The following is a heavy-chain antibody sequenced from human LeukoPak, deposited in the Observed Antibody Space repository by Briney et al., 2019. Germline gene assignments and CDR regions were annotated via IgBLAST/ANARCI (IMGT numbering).Heavy chain of an antibody. Sequence: PGGSLRLSCAASGFTFDDYAMHWVRQPPGKVLEWVSGISWNSGSIGYADSVEGRFTISRDNAKNSLYLQMNSLRAEDTALYYCAKDTGYYYDSSNYWVWGQGTLVTVSS. V-gene: IGHV3-9*01. CDR3: AKDTGYYYDSSNYWV. D-gene: IGHD3-22*01. CDR1: GFTFDDYA. CDR2: ISWNSGSI. J-gene: IGHJ4*02.